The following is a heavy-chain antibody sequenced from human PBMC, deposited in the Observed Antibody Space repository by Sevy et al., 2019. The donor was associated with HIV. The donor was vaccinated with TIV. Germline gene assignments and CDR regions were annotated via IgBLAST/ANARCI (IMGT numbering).Heavy chain of an antibody. CDR1: GFTFSSYS. CDR2: ISSSSSYI. V-gene: IGHV3-21*01. CDR3: ARDSRDFWSGSLYDY. J-gene: IGHJ4*02. D-gene: IGHD3-3*01. Sequence: GGSLILSCAASGFTFSSYSMNWVRQAPGKGLEWVSSISSSSSYIYYAYSVKGRFTISRDNAKNSLYLQMNSLRAEDTAVYYCARDSRDFWSGSLYDYWGQGTLVTVSS.